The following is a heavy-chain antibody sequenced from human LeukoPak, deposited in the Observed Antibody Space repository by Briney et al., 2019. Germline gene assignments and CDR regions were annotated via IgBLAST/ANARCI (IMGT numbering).Heavy chain of an antibody. CDR1: GFTFSSYA. CDR2: ISGSGGST. D-gene: IGHD7-27*01. CDR3: AKDFHANWVNWFDP. V-gene: IGHV3-23*01. Sequence: PGGSLRLSCAASGFTFSSYAMSWVRQAPGKGLEWVSAISGSGGSTYYADSVKGRFTISRDNSKNTLYLQMNSPRAEDTAVYYCAKDFHANWVNWFDPWGQGTLVTVSS. J-gene: IGHJ5*02.